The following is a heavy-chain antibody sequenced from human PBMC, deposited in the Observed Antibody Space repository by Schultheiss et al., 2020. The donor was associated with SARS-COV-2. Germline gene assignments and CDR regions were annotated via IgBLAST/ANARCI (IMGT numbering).Heavy chain of an antibody. CDR2: IYYSGST. Sequence: SQTLSLTCTVSGGSISSYYWSWIRQPPGKGLEWIGYIYYSGSTNYNPSLKSRVTISVDTSKNQFSLKLSSVTAADTAVYYCARVRAGYSLNWFDPWGQGTLVTAPQ. CDR3: ARVRAGYSLNWFDP. CDR1: GGSISSYY. J-gene: IGHJ5*02. V-gene: IGHV4-59*01. D-gene: IGHD6-13*01.